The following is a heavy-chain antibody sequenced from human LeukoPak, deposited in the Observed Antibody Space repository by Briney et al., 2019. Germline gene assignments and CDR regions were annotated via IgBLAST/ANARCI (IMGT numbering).Heavy chain of an antibody. CDR3: AKSHVDTAMVTGDY. D-gene: IGHD5-18*01. J-gene: IGHJ4*02. V-gene: IGHV3-23*01. CDR1: GFTFSSYA. CDR2: ISSSGGST. Sequence: PGGSLRLSCAASGFTFSSYAMSWVRQAPGKGLEWVSAISSSGGSTYYADSVKGRFTISRDNSKNTLYLQMNSLRAEDTAVYYCAKSHVDTAMVTGDYWGQGTLVTVSS.